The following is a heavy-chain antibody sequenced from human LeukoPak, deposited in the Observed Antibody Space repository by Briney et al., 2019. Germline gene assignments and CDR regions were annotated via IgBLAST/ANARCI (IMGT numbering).Heavy chain of an antibody. Sequence: GGSLRLSCAASGFTFSSYSMNWVRQAPGKGLEWVSYISSRSATIYYADSVKGRFTISRDNAKNSLYLQMNSLRAEDTAVYYCARDRGGSYYEDAFDIWGQGTMVTVSS. D-gene: IGHD1-26*01. CDR2: ISSRSATI. V-gene: IGHV3-48*01. CDR3: ARDRGGSYYEDAFDI. J-gene: IGHJ3*02. CDR1: GFTFSSYS.